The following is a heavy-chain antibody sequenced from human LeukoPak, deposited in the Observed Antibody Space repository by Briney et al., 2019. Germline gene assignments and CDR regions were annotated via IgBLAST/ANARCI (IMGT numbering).Heavy chain of an antibody. Sequence: SQTLSLTCTVSGGSISSGGYYWSWICQHPGKGLEWIGYIYYSGSTYYNPSLKSRVTISVDTSKNQFSLKLSSVTAADTAVYYCARGYLNPFMSIFDYWGQGTLVTVSS. CDR1: GGSISSGGYY. CDR2: IYYSGST. CDR3: ARGYLNPFMSIFDY. D-gene: IGHD6-6*01. J-gene: IGHJ4*02. V-gene: IGHV4-31*03.